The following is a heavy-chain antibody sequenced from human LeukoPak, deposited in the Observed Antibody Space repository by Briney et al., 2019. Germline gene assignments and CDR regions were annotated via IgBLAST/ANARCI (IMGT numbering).Heavy chain of an antibody. CDR1: GFTFDDYT. V-gene: IGHV3-43*01. CDR2: ISWDGSST. Sequence: GGSLRLSCAASGFTFDDYTMHWVRQVPGKGLEWVSFISWDGSSTYYVDSVKGRFTISRDNRKNSLYLQMNSLRTEDTALYYCVKDRSTSGVSEFDCWGQGTLVTVSS. J-gene: IGHJ4*02. CDR3: VKDRSTSGVSEFDC. D-gene: IGHD1-1*01.